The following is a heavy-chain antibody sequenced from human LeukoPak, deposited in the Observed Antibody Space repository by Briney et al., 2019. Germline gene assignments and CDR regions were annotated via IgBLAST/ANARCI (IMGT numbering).Heavy chain of an antibody. CDR2: IKHDGSED. D-gene: IGHD6-13*01. V-gene: IGHV3-7*01. J-gene: IGHJ5*02. CDR3: ARGDKQLVFNRNKGGFDP. CDR1: GFTFSNYW. Sequence: GGSLKLSCAASGFTFSNYWMTWVRQAPGKGLEWVANIKHDGSEDYYLDSVKGRFTISRDNAKSSMWLQMNSLRDEDTAVYYCARGDKQLVFNRNKGGFDPWGQGTLVTVSS.